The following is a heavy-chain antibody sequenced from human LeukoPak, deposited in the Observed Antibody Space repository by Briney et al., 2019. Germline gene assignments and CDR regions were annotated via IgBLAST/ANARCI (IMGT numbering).Heavy chain of an antibody. Sequence: KPGGSLRLSCAASGFTFSDHYMTWFRQAPGKGLEWLSYISRTSSDIKYADSVKGRFTISRDNGMNSLYLQMNSLRVEDTAVYYCSRDPRGGDFWGQGTLVTVSS. CDR2: ISRTSSDI. D-gene: IGHD5-12*01. V-gene: IGHV3-11*05. CDR3: SRDPRGGDF. J-gene: IGHJ4*02. CDR1: GFTFSDHY.